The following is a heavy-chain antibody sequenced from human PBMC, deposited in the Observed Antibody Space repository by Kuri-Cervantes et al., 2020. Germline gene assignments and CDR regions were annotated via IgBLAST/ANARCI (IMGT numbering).Heavy chain of an antibody. Sequence: ASVKVSCKASGYTFTSYDINWVRQATGQGLEWMGWMNPNSGNTGYAQKFQGRVTMTRNTSISTAYMELRSLRSDDTAVYYCARLFRSYYGSGSYKVYYYGMNVWGQGTTVTVSS. CDR1: GYTFTSYD. D-gene: IGHD3-10*01. CDR3: ARLFRSYYGSGSYKVYYYGMNV. J-gene: IGHJ6*02. V-gene: IGHV1-8*01. CDR2: MNPNSGNT.